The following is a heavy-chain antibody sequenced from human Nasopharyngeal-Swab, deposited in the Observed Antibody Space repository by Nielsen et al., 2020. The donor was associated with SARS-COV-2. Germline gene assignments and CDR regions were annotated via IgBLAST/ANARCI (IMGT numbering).Heavy chain of an antibody. Sequence: LSLTCAASGFTFSSYAMYWVRQAPGKGLEWVAVISYDGSNKYYADSVKGRFTISRDNSKNTVYLQMNSLRAEDTAVYYCAKVEKGSYYVLWFDPWGQGTLVPVSS. CDR3: AKVEKGSYYVLWFDP. J-gene: IGHJ5*02. D-gene: IGHD1-26*01. V-gene: IGHV3-30*04. CDR1: GFTFSSYA. CDR2: ISYDGSNK.